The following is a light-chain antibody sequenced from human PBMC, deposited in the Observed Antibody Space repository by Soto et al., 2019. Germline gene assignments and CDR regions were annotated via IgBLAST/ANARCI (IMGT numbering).Light chain of an antibody. CDR2: GAA. CDR3: QHYNNWPRT. V-gene: IGKV3-15*01. J-gene: IGKJ1*01. Sequence: EIVMTQSPATLSVSPGERATLSCSASQSVSSTLAWYQQKPGQAPRLLIYGAATRATGIPARFSGSGSGTEFTHTISSLEPEEYAGYYCQHYNNWPRTFGQGTKVET. CDR1: QSVSST.